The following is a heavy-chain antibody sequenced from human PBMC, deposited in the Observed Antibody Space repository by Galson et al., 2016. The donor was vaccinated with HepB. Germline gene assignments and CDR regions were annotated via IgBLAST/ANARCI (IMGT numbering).Heavy chain of an antibody. CDR3: ARVRVSERSCIGDRCFYYYYGVHV. D-gene: IGHD4/OR15-4a*01. Sequence: SVKVSCKASGYTFTINGISWVRQAPGEGLEWMGWISAYSGNTIYAQQFQGRVTMTKDTSTSTAYMDLSSLRSEDTAVYYCARVRVSERSCIGDRCFYYYYGVHVWGPGTTVTVSS. CDR1: GYTFTING. V-gene: IGHV1-18*04. CDR2: ISAYSGNT. J-gene: IGHJ6*02.